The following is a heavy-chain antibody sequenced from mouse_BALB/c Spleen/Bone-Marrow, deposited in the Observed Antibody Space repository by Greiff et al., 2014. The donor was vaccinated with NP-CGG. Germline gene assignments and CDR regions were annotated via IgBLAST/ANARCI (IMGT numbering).Heavy chain of an antibody. Sequence: LEESGAELAKPGASVKMSCKASGYTFTSYWMHWVKQRPGQGLEWIGYINPSTGYTEYSQKFKDKATLTADKSSSTAYMQLSSLTSEDSAVYYCARGTVVAYYYAMDYWGQGTSVTVSS. J-gene: IGHJ4*01. CDR2: INPSTGYT. V-gene: IGHV1-7*01. CDR3: ARGTVVAYYYAMDY. CDR1: GYTFTSYW. D-gene: IGHD1-1*01.